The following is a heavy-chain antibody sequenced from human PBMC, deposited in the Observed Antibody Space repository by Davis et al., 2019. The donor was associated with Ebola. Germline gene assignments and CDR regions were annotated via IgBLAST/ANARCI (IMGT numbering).Heavy chain of an antibody. J-gene: IGHJ6*02. Sequence: GESLKISCAASGFTFSSYGMHWVRQAPGKGLEWVAVIWYDGSNKYYADSVKGRFTISRDNSKNTLYLQMNSLRAEDTAVYYCARVETDYGMDVWGQGTTVTVSS. D-gene: IGHD5-24*01. V-gene: IGHV3-33*01. CDR2: IWYDGSNK. CDR1: GFTFSSYG. CDR3: ARVETDYGMDV.